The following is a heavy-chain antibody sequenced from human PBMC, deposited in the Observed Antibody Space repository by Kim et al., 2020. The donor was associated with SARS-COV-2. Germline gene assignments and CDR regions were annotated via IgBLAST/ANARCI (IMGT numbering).Heavy chain of an antibody. J-gene: IGHJ6*03. Sequence: SETLSLTCTVSGGSISSSSYYWGWIRQPPGKGLEWIGSIYYSGSTYYNPSLKSRVTISVDTSKNQFSLKLSSVTAADTAVYYCARHYCSSTSCYLYYYYYYMDFWGKGTTVTVSS. V-gene: IGHV4-39*01. D-gene: IGHD2-2*01. CDR1: GGSISSSSYY. CDR2: IYYSGST. CDR3: ARHYCSSTSCYLYYYYYYMDF.